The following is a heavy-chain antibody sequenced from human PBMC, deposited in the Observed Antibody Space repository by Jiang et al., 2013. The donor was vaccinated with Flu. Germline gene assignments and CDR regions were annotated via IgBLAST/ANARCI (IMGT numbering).Heavy chain of an antibody. D-gene: IGHD2-2*01. CDR3: ARSVVPAGSYVNWFDP. CDR1: GYTFTSYD. V-gene: IGHV1-8*01. J-gene: IGHJ5*02. CDR2: MNPNSGNT. Sequence: SGAEVKKPGASVKVSCKASGYTFTSYDINWVRQATGQGLEWMGWMNPNSGNTDYAQKFQGRVTMTRSTSISTAYMELSSLRSEDTAVYYCARSVVPAGSYVNWFDPWGQGTLVTVSS.